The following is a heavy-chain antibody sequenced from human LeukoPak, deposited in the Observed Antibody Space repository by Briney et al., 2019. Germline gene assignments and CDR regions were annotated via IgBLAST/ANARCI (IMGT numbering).Heavy chain of an antibody. CDR2: ISSNGDNT. CDR1: GFTFSSYA. D-gene: IGHD1-26*01. J-gene: IGHJ4*02. CDR3: VRVSGSYGY. Sequence: PGGSLRLSCLASGFTFSSYAMHWVRQAPGKGLEYVSAISSNGDNTYYADSMKGRFTISRDNSKNTLYLQMSSLRPEDTAVYYCVRVSGSYGYWGQGTLVTVSS. V-gene: IGHV3-64D*09.